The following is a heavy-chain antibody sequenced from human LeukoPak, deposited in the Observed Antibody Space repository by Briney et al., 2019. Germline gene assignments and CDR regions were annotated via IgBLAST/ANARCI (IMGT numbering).Heavy chain of an antibody. D-gene: IGHD2-2*01. Sequence: SETLSLTCAVYGGSFSGYYWSWIRQPPGKGLEWIGEINHSGSTNYNPSLKSRVTISVDTSKNQFSLKLGSVTAADTAVYYCARGRRVPVVYYYYYGMDVWGQGTTVTVSS. CDR3: ARGRRVPVVYYYYYGMDV. J-gene: IGHJ6*02. CDR1: GGSFSGYY. V-gene: IGHV4-34*01. CDR2: INHSGST.